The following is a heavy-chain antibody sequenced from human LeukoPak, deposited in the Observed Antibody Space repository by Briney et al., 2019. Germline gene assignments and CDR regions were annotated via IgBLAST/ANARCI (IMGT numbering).Heavy chain of an antibody. CDR2: ISSGSSYI. Sequence: GGSLRLSCAASGFTFTSYTMNWVRQAPGKGLEWVSSISSGSSYIYYADSMKGRFTISRDNAKNSLYLQMDILRAEDTALYYCTRKGLGGELGGFDHWGQGTLVTVSS. CDR3: TRKGLGGELGGFDH. J-gene: IGHJ4*02. D-gene: IGHD1-26*01. CDR1: GFTFTSYT. V-gene: IGHV3-21*04.